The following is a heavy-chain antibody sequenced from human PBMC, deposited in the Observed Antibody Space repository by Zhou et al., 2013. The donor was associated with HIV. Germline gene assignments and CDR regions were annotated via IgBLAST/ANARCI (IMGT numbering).Heavy chain of an antibody. V-gene: IGHV1-69*13. CDR2: IIPIFGTA. J-gene: IGHJ3*02. CDR3: ARVYGSGSYYNVEGAFDI. CDR1: GYTFSSYG. D-gene: IGHD3-10*01. Sequence: QVQLVQSGSEVKKPGASVKVSCKTSGYTFSSYGISWMRQAPGQGLEWMGRIIPIFGTANYAQKFQGRVTITADESTSTAYMELSSLRSEDTAVYYCARVYGSGSYYNVEGAFDIWGQGTMVTVSS.